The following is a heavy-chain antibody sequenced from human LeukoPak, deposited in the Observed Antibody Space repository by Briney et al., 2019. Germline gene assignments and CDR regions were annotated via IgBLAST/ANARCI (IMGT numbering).Heavy chain of an antibody. J-gene: IGHJ4*02. Sequence: GASVKVSCKASGFTFTSSAVQWVRQARGQRLEWIGWIVVGSGNTNYAQKFQERVTITRDMSTSTAYMELSSLRSEDTAVHYCAGGSGSYYNSPFDYWGQGTLVTVSS. D-gene: IGHD3-10*01. CDR3: AGGSGSYYNSPFDY. CDR2: IVVGSGNT. V-gene: IGHV1-58*01. CDR1: GFTFTSSA.